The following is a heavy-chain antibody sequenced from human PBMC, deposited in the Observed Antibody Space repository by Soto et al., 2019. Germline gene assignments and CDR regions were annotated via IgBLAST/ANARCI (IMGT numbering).Heavy chain of an antibody. CDR3: ARLLIAAAGPFDY. CDR1: GGSVSSGSYY. V-gene: IGHV4-61*01. D-gene: IGHD6-13*01. J-gene: IGHJ4*02. Sequence: QVQLQESGPGLVKPSETLSLTCTVSGGSVSSGSYYWSWIRQPPGKGLEWIGYIYYSGSTNYNPSLKSRVTISVDTSKHQFSLKLSSVTAADTAVYYCARLLIAAAGPFDYWGQGTLVTVSS. CDR2: IYYSGST.